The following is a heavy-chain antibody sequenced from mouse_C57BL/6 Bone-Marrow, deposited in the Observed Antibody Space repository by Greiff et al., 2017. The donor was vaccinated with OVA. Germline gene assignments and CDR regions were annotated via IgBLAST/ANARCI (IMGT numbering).Heavy chain of an antibody. D-gene: IGHD1-1*01. V-gene: IGHV1-72*01. CDR3: ARSLYYGSSPYAMDY. Sequence: QVQLQQPGAELVKPGASVKLSCKASGYTFTSYWMHWVKQRPGRGLEWIGRIDPNNGGTKYNEKFKSKATLTVDKPSSTAYMQRSSLTSEDSAVYYCARSLYYGSSPYAMDYWGQGTSVTVSS. J-gene: IGHJ4*01. CDR1: GYTFTSYW. CDR2: IDPNNGGT.